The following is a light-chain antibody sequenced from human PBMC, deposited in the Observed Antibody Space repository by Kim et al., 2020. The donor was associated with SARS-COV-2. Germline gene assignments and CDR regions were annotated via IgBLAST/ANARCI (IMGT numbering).Light chain of an antibody. J-gene: IGLJ3*02. CDR2: RDS. CDR3: QVWDAASGV. V-gene: IGLV3-9*01. Sequence: GGKDIGGFNEQKYQQKPGQAAVRVIYRDSNRPSGIPERFSGSTSENAATLTISSAQARDEANYYCQVWDAASGVFDGGTQLTVL. CDR1: DIGGFN.